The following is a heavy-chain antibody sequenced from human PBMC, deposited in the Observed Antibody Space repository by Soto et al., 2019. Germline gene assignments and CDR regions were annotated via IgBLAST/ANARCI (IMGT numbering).Heavy chain of an antibody. V-gene: IGHV1-3*01. CDR1: GYTFTSYA. CDR2: INAGNGNT. CDR3: ARDLGGWTDY. Sequence: QVQLVQSGAEVKKPGASVKVSCKASGYTFTSYAMQWVRQAPGQRLEWMGWINAGNGNTKYSQKFQGRVTITIDTSASTDYMELSSLRSEDTAVYYCARDLGGWTDYWGQGTLVTVSS. D-gene: IGHD6-19*01. J-gene: IGHJ4*02.